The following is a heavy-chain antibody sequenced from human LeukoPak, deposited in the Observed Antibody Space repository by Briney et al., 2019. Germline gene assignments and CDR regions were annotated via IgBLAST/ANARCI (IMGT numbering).Heavy chain of an antibody. V-gene: IGHV3-15*01. Sequence: GGSLRLSCAASGLTLSNAWMNWVRQAPGRGLEWVGRIKSITEGGTTDYASHVKGRFAIVIDDSKNTLSLQMNSLKAEDTAVYYCTKERLGAFDYWGQGTLVTVFS. J-gene: IGHJ4*02. CDR3: TKERLGAFDY. CDR2: IKSITEGGTT. D-gene: IGHD3-16*01. CDR1: GLTLSNAW.